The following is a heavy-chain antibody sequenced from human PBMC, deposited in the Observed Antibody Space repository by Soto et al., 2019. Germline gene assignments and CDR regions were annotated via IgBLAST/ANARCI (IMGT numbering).Heavy chain of an antibody. D-gene: IGHD3-22*01. CDR1: GGSFSGYY. J-gene: IGHJ4*02. Sequence: PSETLSLTCAVYGGSFSGYYWSWIRQPPGKGLEWIGEINHSGSTNYNPSLKSRVTISVDTSKNQFSLKLSSVTAADTAVYYCARGAVDTDYYDSRATRLTNDYWGQGTLVTVSS. CDR3: ARGAVDTDYYDSRATRLTNDY. V-gene: IGHV4-34*01. CDR2: INHSGST.